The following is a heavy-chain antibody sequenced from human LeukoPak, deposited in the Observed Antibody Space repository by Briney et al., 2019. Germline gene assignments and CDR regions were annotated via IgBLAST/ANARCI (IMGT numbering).Heavy chain of an antibody. Sequence: PSETLSLTCAVSGGSISSNTWWSWVRQPPGKGLEWIGELYHTGSTNYNPSLKSRLTISVDKSKNQFSLRLTSVTAADTAVYYCARQLAGLAPPGFIDSWGQGTLVTVSS. CDR3: ARQLAGLAPPGFIDS. V-gene: IGHV4-4*02. CDR2: LYHTGST. J-gene: IGHJ4*02. CDR1: GGSISSNTW. D-gene: IGHD3-3*02.